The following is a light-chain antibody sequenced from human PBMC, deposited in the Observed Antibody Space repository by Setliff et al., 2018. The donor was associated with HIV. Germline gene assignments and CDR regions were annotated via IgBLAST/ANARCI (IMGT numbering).Light chain of an antibody. J-gene: IGLJ1*01. Sequence: LTQPPSVSVAPGKTARITCEGNNIGSASVHWYQQKPGQAPVVVIYYDSDRPSGIPERFSGSNSGNTATLTISGVEAGDEADYYCQVWDSSSDHPFAFGTGTKV. CDR1: NIGSAS. CDR3: QVWDSSSDHPFA. V-gene: IGLV3-21*04. CDR2: YDS.